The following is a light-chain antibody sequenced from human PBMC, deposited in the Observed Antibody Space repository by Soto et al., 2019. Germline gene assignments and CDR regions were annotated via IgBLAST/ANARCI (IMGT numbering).Light chain of an antibody. J-gene: IGKJ1*01. CDR2: DAS. V-gene: IGKV1-5*01. CDR1: QSISRW. CDR3: QQYNRYRS. Sequence: DIQLTQSPSTLSASVGDRVTITCRARQSISRWLAWYQQKPGKAPKLLIYDASILESGVPSRFSGSGSGTEFTLSVSSLQPDDFASYYCQQYNRYRSFGQGTKV.